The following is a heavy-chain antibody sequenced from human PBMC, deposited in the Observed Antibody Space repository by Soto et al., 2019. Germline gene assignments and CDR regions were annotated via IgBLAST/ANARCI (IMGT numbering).Heavy chain of an antibody. D-gene: IGHD5-18*01. V-gene: IGHV3-23*01. J-gene: IGHJ6*02. CDR3: AKETGYSYGFQPNALDV. CDR2: ISSRGDRT. CDR1: GFTFSRYA. Sequence: GGSLRLSCAVSGFTFSRYAMNWVRQAPGKGLEWVSIISSRGDRTSYAESVKGRFTISRDDSKNTLFLHMNSLGAEDTAVYYYAKETGYSYGFQPNALDVWGQGTTVTVSS.